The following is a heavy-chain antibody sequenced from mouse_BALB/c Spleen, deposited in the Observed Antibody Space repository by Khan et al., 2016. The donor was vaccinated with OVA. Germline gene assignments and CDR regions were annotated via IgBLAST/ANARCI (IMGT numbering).Heavy chain of an antibody. V-gene: IGHV1-4*02. CDR3: AGVRRRVDY. J-gene: IGHJ4*01. CDR1: GYTFTTYT. Sequence: VQLQQSAAELVRPGASVKMSCKASGYTFTTYTIHWVKQRPGQGLEWIGNINPSSGYIEYNQKFKAKTTLTADKSSSTAYMQLRSLTSEDSAVYDCAGVRRRVDYWGQGTSVTVSS. D-gene: IGHD1-2*01. CDR2: INPSSGYI.